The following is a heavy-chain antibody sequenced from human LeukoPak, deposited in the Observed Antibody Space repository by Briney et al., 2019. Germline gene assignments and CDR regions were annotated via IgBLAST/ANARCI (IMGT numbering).Heavy chain of an antibody. Sequence: GGSLRLSCAASGFTFRSHGMHWVRQAPGMGLEWVAAMSYDRRDEFYAESVRGRFTISRDNSENTLYLQMDSLRPEDTAVYYCAKDAGLIRGVPHWYFDYWGRGSLVTVSS. CDR3: AKDAGLIRGVPHWYFDY. J-gene: IGHJ4*02. CDR2: MSYDRRDE. CDR1: GFTFRSHG. D-gene: IGHD3-10*01. V-gene: IGHV3-30*18.